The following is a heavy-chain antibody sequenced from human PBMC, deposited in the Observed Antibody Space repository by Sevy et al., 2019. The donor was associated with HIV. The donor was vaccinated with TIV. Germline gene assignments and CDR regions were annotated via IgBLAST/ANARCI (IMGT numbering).Heavy chain of an antibody. Sequence: AGSLRLSCAASGFSFSNYWMSWVRQAPGKALEWVANIKRDGSERYYVASVKGRFTISRDNAKTSLYLQMHSLRAEDTAVYYCARDCSSASCRWGLDVWGQGTTVTVSS. CDR1: GFSFSNYW. D-gene: IGHD2-2*01. V-gene: IGHV3-7*03. CDR2: IKRDGSER. J-gene: IGHJ6*02. CDR3: ARDCSSASCRWGLDV.